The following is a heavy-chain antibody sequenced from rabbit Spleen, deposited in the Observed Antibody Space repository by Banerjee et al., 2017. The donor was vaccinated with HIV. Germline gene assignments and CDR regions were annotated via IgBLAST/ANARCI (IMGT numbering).Heavy chain of an antibody. CDR3: ARDLVAVIGWNFNL. CDR1: GFSFSSDYY. D-gene: IGHD1-1*01. V-gene: IGHV1S40*01. Sequence: QSLEESGGDLVKPGAPLTLTCTASGFSFSSDYYMCWVRQAPGKGLECIACIWTGDGTTVYANWAKGRLTISKTSSTTVTLEMTSLTAADTATYFCARDLVAVIGWNFNLWGQGTLVTVS. J-gene: IGHJ4*01. CDR2: IWTGDGTT.